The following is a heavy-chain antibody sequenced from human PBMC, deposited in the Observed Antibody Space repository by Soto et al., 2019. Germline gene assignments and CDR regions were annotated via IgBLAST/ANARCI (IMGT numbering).Heavy chain of an antibody. CDR3: ARSGSGSYYPYDY. CDR2: IYYSGST. D-gene: IGHD3-10*01. J-gene: IGHJ4*02. CDR1: GGSISSGGYY. V-gene: IGHV4-31*03. Sequence: KTSETLSLTCTVSGGSISSGGYYWSWIRQHPGKGLEWIGYIYYSGSTYYNPSLKSRVTISVDTPKNQFSLKLSSVTAADTAVYYCARSGSGSYYPYDYWGQGTLVTVSS.